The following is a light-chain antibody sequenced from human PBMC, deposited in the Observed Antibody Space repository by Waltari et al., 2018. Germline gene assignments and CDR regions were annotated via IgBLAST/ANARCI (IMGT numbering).Light chain of an antibody. CDR1: SSSIGSNF. CDR2: RNS. CDR3: CSWDESLTCVL. Sequence: QSVLTQPPSASGTPGQRVTISCSGSSSSIGSNFVHWYQQLPGAPPNLLPYRNSVRPSWGSDRFSGSKSGTSASLAISGLRSEDEADYYCCSWDESLTCVLFGGGTRLTVL. V-gene: IGLV1-47*01. J-gene: IGLJ2*01.